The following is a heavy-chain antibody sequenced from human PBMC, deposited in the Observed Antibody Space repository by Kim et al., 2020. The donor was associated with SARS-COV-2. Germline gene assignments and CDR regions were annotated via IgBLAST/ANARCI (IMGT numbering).Heavy chain of an antibody. Sequence: GGSLRLSCAASGFTFSSYSMNWVRQAPGKGLEWVSSISSSSSYIYYADSVKGRFTIPRDNAKNSLYLQMNSLRAEDTAVYYCARNPSYYYGSGSPPNWFDPWGQGTRVTVSS. D-gene: IGHD3-10*01. CDR3: ARNPSYYYGSGSPPNWFDP. CDR2: ISSSSSYI. CDR1: GFTFSSYS. J-gene: IGHJ5*02. V-gene: IGHV3-21*01.